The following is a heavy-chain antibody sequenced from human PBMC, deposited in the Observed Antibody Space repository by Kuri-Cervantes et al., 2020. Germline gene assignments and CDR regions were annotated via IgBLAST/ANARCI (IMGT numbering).Heavy chain of an antibody. CDR2: IYYSGST. CDR1: GGSISSSSYY. J-gene: IGHJ6*02. CDR3: ARVKGNGWWDYYHYGMDV. Sequence: GSLRLSCTVSGGSISSSSYYWGWIRQPPGKGLEWIGSIYYSGSTYYNPSLKSRVTISVDTSKNQFSLKLSSVTAADTAVYYCARVKGNGWWDYYHYGMDVWGQGTTVTVSS. D-gene: IGHD2-8*02. V-gene: IGHV4-39*01.